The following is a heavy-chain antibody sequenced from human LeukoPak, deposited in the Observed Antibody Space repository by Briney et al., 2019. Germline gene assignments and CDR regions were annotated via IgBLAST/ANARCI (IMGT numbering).Heavy chain of an antibody. D-gene: IGHD3-22*01. CDR2: ISSSSSYI. Sequence: GGSLRLSCAASGFTFSSYSMNWVRQAPGKGLEWVSSISSSSSYIYYADSVKGRFTISRDNAKSSLYLQMNSLRAEDTAVYYCARGGRAYYYDSSGYYGDYWGQGTLVTVSS. V-gene: IGHV3-21*01. J-gene: IGHJ4*02. CDR3: ARGGRAYYYDSSGYYGDY. CDR1: GFTFSSYS.